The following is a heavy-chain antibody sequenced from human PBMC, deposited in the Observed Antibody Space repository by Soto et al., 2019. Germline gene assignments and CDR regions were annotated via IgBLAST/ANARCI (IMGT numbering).Heavy chain of an antibody. J-gene: IGHJ6*03. D-gene: IGHD3-3*01. CDR2: IYYSGST. V-gene: IGHV4-39*01. Sequence: SETLSLTCSGSGGSISSSSYYWSWMRQPPEKGLEWIGSIYYSGSTDYNPSLKSRVTISVDTSKNQFSLKLSSVTAADTAVYYCARQLGDYDFWSGPLLNYMDVWGKGTTVTVSS. CDR1: GGSISSSSYY. CDR3: ARQLGDYDFWSGPLLNYMDV.